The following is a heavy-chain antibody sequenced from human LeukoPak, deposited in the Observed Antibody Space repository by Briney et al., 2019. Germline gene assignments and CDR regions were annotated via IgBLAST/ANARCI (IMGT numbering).Heavy chain of an antibody. CDR1: GFTFSSYA. CDR2: ISGSGGST. J-gene: IGHJ1*01. D-gene: IGHD2-2*01. CDR3: AKGQDCSSTSCLGDFQH. V-gene: IGHV3-23*01. Sequence: GSRRLSCAASGFTFSSYAMSWVRQAPGKGLEWVSAISGSGGSTYYADSVKGRFTISRDNSKNTLYLQMNSLRAEDTAVYYCAKGQDCSSTSCLGDFQHWGQGTLVTVSS.